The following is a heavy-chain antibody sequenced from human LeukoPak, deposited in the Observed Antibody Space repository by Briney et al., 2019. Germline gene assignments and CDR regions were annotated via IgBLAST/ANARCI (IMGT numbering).Heavy chain of an antibody. CDR3: VRERGTLAVAGDAVDI. D-gene: IGHD6-19*01. V-gene: IGHV1-2*02. J-gene: IGHJ3*02. CDR1: GYTFTGYY. CDR2: INPNSGGT. Sequence: ASVKVSCKASGYTFTGYYMHWVRQAPGEGLEWMGWINPNSGGTKYAQKFQGRVTMTRDTSINTAYMEVRRLTSDDTAVYYCVRERGTLAVAGDAVDIWGQGTMVTVSS.